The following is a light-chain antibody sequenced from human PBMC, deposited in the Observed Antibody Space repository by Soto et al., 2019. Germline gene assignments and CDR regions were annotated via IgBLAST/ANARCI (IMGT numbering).Light chain of an antibody. CDR2: RAS. J-gene: IGKJ1*01. V-gene: IGKV3-20*01. Sequence: TQSPATLSVSPGEIATLSCGASQSINSKFAWYQQKPGQAPRLLIFRASSRATGIPDRFSGSGSGTDFTLTITRLEREDFELYYCQQYGNSPKTFGQGTKVDIK. CDR1: QSINSK. CDR3: QQYGNSPKT.